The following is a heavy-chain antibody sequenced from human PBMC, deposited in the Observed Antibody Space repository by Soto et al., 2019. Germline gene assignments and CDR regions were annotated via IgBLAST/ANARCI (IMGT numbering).Heavy chain of an antibody. J-gene: IGHJ4*02. CDR3: AKDHHTWIQLWSLPDY. Sequence: EVQLVESGGGLVQPGRSLRLSCAASGFTFDDYAMHWVRQAPGKGLEWVSGISWNSGSIGYADSVKGRFTISRDNAKNSLYLQMNSLRAEDTAFYYCAKDHHTWIQLWSLPDYWGQGTLVTVSS. CDR2: ISWNSGSI. D-gene: IGHD5-18*01. CDR1: GFTFDDYA. V-gene: IGHV3-9*01.